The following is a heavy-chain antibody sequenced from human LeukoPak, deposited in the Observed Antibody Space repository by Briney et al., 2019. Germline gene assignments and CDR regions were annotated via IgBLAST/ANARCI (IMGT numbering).Heavy chain of an antibody. V-gene: IGHV3-23*01. Sequence: GGSLRLSCAASGFMFSSYAMSWVRQAPGKGLEWVSTISGSGGSTYYADSVKGRFTISRDNSKNTLYLQLNSLGAEDTAVYYCAAQPCSVGRCYLDYWGQGTLVTVSS. CDR3: AAQPCSVGRCYLDY. D-gene: IGHD2-15*01. CDR1: GFMFSSYA. J-gene: IGHJ4*02. CDR2: ISGSGGST.